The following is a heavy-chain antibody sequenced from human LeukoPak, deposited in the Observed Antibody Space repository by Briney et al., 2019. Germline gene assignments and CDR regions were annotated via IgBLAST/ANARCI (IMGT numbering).Heavy chain of an antibody. D-gene: IGHD6-13*01. CDR1: GYSISSGYY. J-gene: IGHJ4*02. V-gene: IGHV4-38-2*02. CDR2: IYHGGST. Sequence: SETLSHTCTVSGYSISSGYYWGWIRQPPGKGLEWIGNIYHGGSTYYNPSLKSRVTMSGDTSKNQFSLNLSSVTAADTAVYYCARVTSSSWFEGYFDYWGQGTLVTVSS. CDR3: ARVTSSSWFEGYFDY.